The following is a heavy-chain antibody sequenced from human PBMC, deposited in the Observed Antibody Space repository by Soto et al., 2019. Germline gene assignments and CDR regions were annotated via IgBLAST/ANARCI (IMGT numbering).Heavy chain of an antibody. D-gene: IGHD3-10*01. V-gene: IGHV4-39*01. Sequence: PSETLSLTCSVSGDSITTNGYYWGWIRQPPGKGLQWIGNVYWTGSTFSHPSLTSRVFISVDTSKNEFSLRLTSVTAADTAVYYCARGILGVTDYWGQGTLVTVSS. CDR3: ARGILGVTDY. J-gene: IGHJ4*02. CDR1: GDSITTNGYY. CDR2: VYWTGST.